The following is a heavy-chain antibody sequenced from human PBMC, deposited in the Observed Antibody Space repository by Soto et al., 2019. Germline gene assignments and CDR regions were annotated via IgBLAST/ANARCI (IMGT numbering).Heavy chain of an antibody. CDR1: GFTVSTNF. V-gene: IGHV3-66*01. Sequence: PGGSLRLSCAASGFTVSTNFMTWVRQAPGKGLEWVSVIYSGGSTFYADSVKGRFTITRDNSKNTVYFQMNSLRVEDTAVYYCARARMQLWPNYYDDGLDVWGQGTTVTVSS. CDR2: IYSGGST. D-gene: IGHD5-18*01. CDR3: ARARMQLWPNYYDDGLDV. J-gene: IGHJ6*02.